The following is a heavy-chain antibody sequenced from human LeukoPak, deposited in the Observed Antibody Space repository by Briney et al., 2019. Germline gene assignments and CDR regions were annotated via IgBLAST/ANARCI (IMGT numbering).Heavy chain of an antibody. J-gene: IGHJ3*02. CDR3: ARGGQPHSFDI. Sequence: GGSLRLSCAASGFTFSTYSMNWVRQAPGKGLEWVSHIGSSGNDIYYADSVKGRFTISRDNAKISLYLQMNSLTGKDTAVYYCARGGQPHSFDIWGQGTMVTVSS. V-gene: IGHV3-48*01. D-gene: IGHD2-2*01. CDR2: IGSSGNDI. CDR1: GFTFSTYS.